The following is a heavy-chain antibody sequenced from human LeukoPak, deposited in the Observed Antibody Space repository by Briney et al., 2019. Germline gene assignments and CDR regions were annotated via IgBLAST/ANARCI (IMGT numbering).Heavy chain of an antibody. CDR1: GFTFRTYT. Sequence: PGGSLRLSCAASGFTFRTYTMHWVRQAPGKGLEWVAVISHDETHKYYSDSVKGRFTISRDNAKNTLYLQMNSLRAEDTAVYYCARDSGSSEYYFDYWGQGTLVTVSS. J-gene: IGHJ4*02. CDR3: ARDSGSSEYYFDY. D-gene: IGHD1-26*01. V-gene: IGHV3-30-3*01. CDR2: ISHDETHK.